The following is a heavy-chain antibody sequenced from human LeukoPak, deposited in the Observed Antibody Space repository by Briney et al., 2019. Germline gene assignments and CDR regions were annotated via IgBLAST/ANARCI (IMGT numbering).Heavy chain of an antibody. V-gene: IGHV3-23*01. D-gene: IGHD5/OR15-5a*01. Sequence: GGSLRLSCAASGFTFSSYAMSWVRQAPGRGLEWVSAISGSGGSTYYADSVKGRFTISRDNSKNTLFLQMNSLRAEDTAVYYCARGYSVYDFYFDYWGQGTLVTVSS. CDR2: ISGSGGST. CDR3: ARGYSVYDFYFDY. J-gene: IGHJ4*02. CDR1: GFTFSSYA.